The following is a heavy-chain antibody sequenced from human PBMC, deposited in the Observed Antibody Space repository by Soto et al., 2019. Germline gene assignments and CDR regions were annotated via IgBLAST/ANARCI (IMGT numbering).Heavy chain of an antibody. CDR2: INHSGST. D-gene: IGHD3-10*01. V-gene: IGHV4-34*01. CDR3: ARGPYGSGSYYYYYYGMGV. J-gene: IGHJ6*02. CDR1: GGSFSGYY. Sequence: SETLSLTCAVYGGSFSGYYWSWIRQPPGKGREWIGEINHSGSTNYNPSLKSRVTISVDTSKNQFSLKLSSVTAADTAVYYCARGPYGSGSYYYYYYGMGVWGQGTTVA.